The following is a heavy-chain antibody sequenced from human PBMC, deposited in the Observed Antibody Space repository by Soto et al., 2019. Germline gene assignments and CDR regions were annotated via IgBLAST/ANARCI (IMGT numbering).Heavy chain of an antibody. CDR2: IVVGSGNT. Sequence: ASVKVSCKASGFTFSSSALQWVRQARGQRLEWIGWIVVGSGNTNYAQKFQERVTITRDMSTSTAYMELSSLRSEDTAVYYCASWGFAGEYSSARYYNYYYMDVWGKGTKVTVSS. V-gene: IGHV1-58*01. J-gene: IGHJ6*03. CDR3: ASWGFAGEYSSARYYNYYYMDV. D-gene: IGHD6-6*01. CDR1: GFTFSSSA.